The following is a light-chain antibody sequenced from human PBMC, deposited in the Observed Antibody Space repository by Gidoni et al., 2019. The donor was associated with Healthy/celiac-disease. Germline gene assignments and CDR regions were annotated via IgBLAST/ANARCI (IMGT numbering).Light chain of an antibody. V-gene: IGKV1-6*01. CDR1: QGIRND. J-gene: IGKJ1*01. CDR3: LQDYNLWT. Sequence: AIQMTPSPSSLSASVGDRVTITCRASQGIRNDLGCYQQKPGKAPKLLIYAASSLQSGVPSRFSGSGSGTDFTLTISSLQPEDFATYYCLQDYNLWTFGQGTKVEIK. CDR2: AAS.